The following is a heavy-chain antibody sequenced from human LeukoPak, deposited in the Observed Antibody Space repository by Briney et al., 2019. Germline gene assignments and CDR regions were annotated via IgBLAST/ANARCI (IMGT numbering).Heavy chain of an antibody. D-gene: IGHD6-6*01. CDR3: ARDLLSLEYSSSSGWFDP. CDR2: ISSSSSYI. CDR1: GFTFSSYS. Sequence: PGGSLRLSCAASGFTFSSYSMNWVRQAPGKGLEWVSSISSSSSYIYYADSVKGRFTISRDNAKNSLYLQMNSLRAEDTAVYYCARDLLSLEYSSSSGWFDPWGQGTLVTVSS. J-gene: IGHJ5*02. V-gene: IGHV3-21*01.